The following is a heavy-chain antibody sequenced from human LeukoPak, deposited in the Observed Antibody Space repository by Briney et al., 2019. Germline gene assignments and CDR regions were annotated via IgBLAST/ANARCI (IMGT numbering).Heavy chain of an antibody. CDR3: ARDTNYDSSGYRPVYYYYMDV. V-gene: IGHV1-18*01. Sequence: ASVKVSCKASGFTFTSYGISWVRQAPGQGLEWMGWISAYNGNTNYAQKLQGRVTMTTDTSTSTAYMELRSLRSDDTAVYYCARDTNYDSSGYRPVYYYYMDVWGKGTTVTISS. D-gene: IGHD3-22*01. CDR1: GFTFTSYG. J-gene: IGHJ6*03. CDR2: ISAYNGNT.